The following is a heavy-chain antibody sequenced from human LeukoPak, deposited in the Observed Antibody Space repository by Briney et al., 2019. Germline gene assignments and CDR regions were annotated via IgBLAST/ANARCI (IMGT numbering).Heavy chain of an antibody. CDR3: ARRDGQNGVDY. CDR2: IYYSGST. J-gene: IGHJ4*02. Sequence: SETLSLTCTVSGGSISSYYWSWIRQPPGKGLEWIGYIYYSGSTNYNPSLKSRVTISVDTSKNQFPLKLSSVTAADTAVYYCARRDGQNGVDYWGQGTLVTVSS. V-gene: IGHV4-59*01. D-gene: IGHD2-8*01. CDR1: GGSISSYY.